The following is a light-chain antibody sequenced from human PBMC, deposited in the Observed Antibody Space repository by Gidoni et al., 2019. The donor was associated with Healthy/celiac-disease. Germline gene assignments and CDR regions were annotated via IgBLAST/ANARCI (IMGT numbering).Light chain of an antibody. Sequence: DIQMTQSPSSLSASVGDRVTITCRASQSISSYLNWYQQKPGKAPKLLIYAASSLQRRVPSRFSGSGSGTDFTLTISSLQPEDFATYYCQQSYSTLPFGGGTKVEIK. CDR1: QSISSY. J-gene: IGKJ4*01. V-gene: IGKV1-39*01. CDR3: QQSYSTLP. CDR2: AAS.